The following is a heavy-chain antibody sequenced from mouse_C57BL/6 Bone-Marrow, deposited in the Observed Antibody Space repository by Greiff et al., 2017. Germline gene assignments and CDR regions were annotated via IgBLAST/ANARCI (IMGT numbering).Heavy chain of an antibody. CDR2: IDPSDSET. CDR1: GYTFTSYW. Sequence: QVQLQQPGAELVRPGSSVKLSCKASGYTFTSYWMHWVKQRPIQGLEWIGKIDPSDSETHYNQKFKDKATLTVDKSSSTAYMQLSSLTSEDSAVYYCARVRDYYSSWYFDVWGTGTTVTVSS. J-gene: IGHJ1*03. V-gene: IGHV1-52*01. D-gene: IGHD2-12*01. CDR3: ARVRDYYSSWYFDV.